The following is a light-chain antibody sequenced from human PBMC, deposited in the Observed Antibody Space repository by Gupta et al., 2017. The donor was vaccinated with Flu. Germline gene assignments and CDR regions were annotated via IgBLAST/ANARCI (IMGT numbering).Light chain of an antibody. V-gene: IGKV3-15*01. J-gene: IGKJ3*01. CDR3: QQYNNWPPLVT. CDR1: QYIRDNN. Sequence: ATLSCRASQYIRDNNLAWYQQKPGQAHRLLISATSTRATGIPVRFSGSGSGTEFTLTISSLQSEDFAVYYCQQYNNWPPLVTFGPGTRVDIK. CDR2: ATS.